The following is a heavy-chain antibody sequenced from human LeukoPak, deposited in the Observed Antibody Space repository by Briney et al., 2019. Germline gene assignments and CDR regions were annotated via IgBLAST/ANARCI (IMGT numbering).Heavy chain of an antibody. Sequence: SETLSLTCAAYGGSFSGYYWSWIRQPPGKGLEWIGEINHSGSTNYNPSLKSRVTISVDTSKNQFSLKLSSVTAADTAVYYCARGPKISSWYRMINWFDPWGQGTLVTVSS. CDR1: GGSFSGYY. CDR2: INHSGST. D-gene: IGHD6-13*01. V-gene: IGHV4-34*01. CDR3: ARGPKISSWYRMINWFDP. J-gene: IGHJ5*02.